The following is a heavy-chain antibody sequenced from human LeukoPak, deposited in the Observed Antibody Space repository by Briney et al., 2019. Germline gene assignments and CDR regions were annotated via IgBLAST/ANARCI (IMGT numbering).Heavy chain of an antibody. V-gene: IGHV3-9*01. D-gene: IGHD4-17*01. CDR2: FSWYSLSI. J-gene: IGHJ4*02. Sequence: GGSLRLSCAASGFTFDDYAMHWVRQAPGKGLEWVFGFSWYSLSIGYAVCVKGRLTISRDNAKNSPYLQMNSLRAENTALYYCAKDSGNYGDYLNYWGQGTLVTVSS. CDR3: AKDSGNYGDYLNY. CDR1: GFTFDDYA.